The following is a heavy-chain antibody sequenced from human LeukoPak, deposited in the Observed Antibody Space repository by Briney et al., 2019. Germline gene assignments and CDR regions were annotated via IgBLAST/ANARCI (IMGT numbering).Heavy chain of an antibody. CDR2: ISAYNGNT. Sequence: ASVKVSCKASGYTFTSYGISWVRQAPGQGLEWMGWISAYNGNTNYAQKLQGRVTMTTDTSTSTAYMELRSLRSDDTAVYYCARSLPGLDSSGFPSFDIWGQGTMVTVSS. V-gene: IGHV1-18*01. J-gene: IGHJ3*02. CDR1: GYTFTSYG. D-gene: IGHD3-22*01. CDR3: ARSLPGLDSSGFPSFDI.